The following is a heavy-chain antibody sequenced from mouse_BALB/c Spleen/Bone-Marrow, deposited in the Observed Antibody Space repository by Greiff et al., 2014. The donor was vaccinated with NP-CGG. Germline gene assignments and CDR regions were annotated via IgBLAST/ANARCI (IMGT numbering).Heavy chain of an antibody. V-gene: IGHV14-3*02. D-gene: IGHD5-5*01. CDR1: GFNIKDTY. CDR3: SRGYYDYLFALDY. Sequence: LVESGAELVKPGASVKLSCTASGFNIKDTYIYWVKQRPEQGLEWVGRIDPANGNTKYDPKFQGKATIAADTSSNTACLQLSSLTSEDTAVYYCSRGYYDYLFALDYWGHGTSVTVSS. J-gene: IGHJ4*01. CDR2: IDPANGNT.